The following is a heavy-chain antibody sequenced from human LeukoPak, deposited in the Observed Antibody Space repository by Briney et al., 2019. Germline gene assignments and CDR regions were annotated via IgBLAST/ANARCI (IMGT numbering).Heavy chain of an antibody. V-gene: IGHV3-23*01. D-gene: IGHD2-15*01. CDR3: AKQLGYCSDGSCYFPY. CDR1: GLTFNIFA. J-gene: IGHJ4*02. Sequence: GGSLRLSCAASGLTFNIFALSWVRQAPGKGLEWASGISGSGGDTYYAESVKGRFTISRDNSKSTLCLQMNSLRAEDTAVYYCAKQLGYCSDGSCYFPYWGQGTLVTVSS. CDR2: ISGSGGDT.